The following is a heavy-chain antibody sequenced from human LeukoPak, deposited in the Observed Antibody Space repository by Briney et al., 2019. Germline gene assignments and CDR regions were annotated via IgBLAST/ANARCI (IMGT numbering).Heavy chain of an antibody. CDR2: IYTSGST. V-gene: IGHV4-61*02. CDR3: ARVGGRGFWSGYYVY. Sequence: SETLSLTCTVSGGSISSGSYYWSWIRQPAGKGLEWIGRIYTSGSTNYNPSLKSRVTISVDTSKNQFFLKLSSVTAADTAVYYCARVGGRGFWSGYYVYWGQGTLVTVSS. CDR1: GGSISSGSYY. J-gene: IGHJ4*02. D-gene: IGHD3-3*01.